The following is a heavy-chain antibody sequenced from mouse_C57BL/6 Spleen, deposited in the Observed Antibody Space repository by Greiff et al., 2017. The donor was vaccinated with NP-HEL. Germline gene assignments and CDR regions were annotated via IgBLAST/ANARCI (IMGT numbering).Heavy chain of an antibody. CDR3: AEPSYDYPWFAY. CDR2: INPNNGGT. CDR1: GYTFTDYN. V-gene: IGHV1-22*01. J-gene: IGHJ3*01. Sequence: VQLQQSGPELVKPGASVKMSCKASGYTFTDYNMHWVKQSHGKSLEWIGYINPNNGGTSYNQKFKGKATLTVNKSSSTAYMELRSLTSEDSAVYYCAEPSYDYPWFAYWGQGTLVTVSA. D-gene: IGHD2-4*01.